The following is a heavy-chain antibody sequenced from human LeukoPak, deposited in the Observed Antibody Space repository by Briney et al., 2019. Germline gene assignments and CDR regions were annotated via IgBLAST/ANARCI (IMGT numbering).Heavy chain of an antibody. V-gene: IGHV4-39*07. CDR1: GGSISGSSYY. D-gene: IGHD3-10*01. Sequence: SETLSLTCTVSGGSISGSSYYWGWIRQPPGEGLEWIGSIYYSGSTYYNPSLKSRVTISVDTSKNQFSLKLSSVTAADTAVYYCARDRLGIPPDYWGQGTLVTVSS. CDR2: IYYSGST. J-gene: IGHJ4*02. CDR3: ARDRLGIPPDY.